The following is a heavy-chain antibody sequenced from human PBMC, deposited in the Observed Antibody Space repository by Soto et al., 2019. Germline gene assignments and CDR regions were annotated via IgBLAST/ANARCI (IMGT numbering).Heavy chain of an antibody. D-gene: IGHD2-21*02. CDR2: IYYSGST. CDR3: ARDSALVTAMSAFDI. J-gene: IGHJ3*02. Sequence: PSETLSLTCTVSGGSISSYYWSWIRQPPGKGLEWIGYIYYSGSTNYNPSLKSRVTISVDTSKNQFSLKLSSVTAADTAVYYCARDSALVTAMSAFDIWGQGTMVTVSS. V-gene: IGHV4-59*01. CDR1: GGSISSYY.